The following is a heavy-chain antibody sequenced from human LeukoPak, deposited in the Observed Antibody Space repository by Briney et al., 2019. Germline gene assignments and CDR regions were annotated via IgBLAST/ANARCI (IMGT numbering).Heavy chain of an antibody. CDR1: GFTFSSYA. CDR3: AIDPRELPKYYYFGMDV. V-gene: IGHV3-30-3*01. J-gene: IGHJ6*02. D-gene: IGHD1-26*01. CDR2: ISYDGSNK. Sequence: GGSLRLSCAASGFTFSSYAMHWVRQAPAKGLEWGAVISYDGSNKSYAVSVKGRFTISRDNSKNTLYLQMNSLRAEDTAVYYCAIDPRELPKYYYFGMDVWGQRTTVTVSS.